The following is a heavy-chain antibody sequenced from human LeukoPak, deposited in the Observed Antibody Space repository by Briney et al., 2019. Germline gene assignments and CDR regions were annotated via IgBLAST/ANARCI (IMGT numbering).Heavy chain of an antibody. Sequence: GGSLRLSCAASGFTVSSNYMSWVRQAPGKGLEWVSVIYSGGSTYYADSVKGRFTISRDNSKNTLYLQMNSLRAEDTAVYYCAKDRYGSRYGLDYWGQGTLVTVSS. CDR2: IYSGGST. J-gene: IGHJ4*02. CDR3: AKDRYGSRYGLDY. D-gene: IGHD6-13*01. CDR1: GFTVSSNY. V-gene: IGHV3-53*01.